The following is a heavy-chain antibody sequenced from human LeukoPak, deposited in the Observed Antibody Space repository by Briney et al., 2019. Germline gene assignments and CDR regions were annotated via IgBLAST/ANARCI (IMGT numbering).Heavy chain of an antibody. D-gene: IGHD3-10*01. Sequence: ASVKVSCKASGYTFTSYYMHWVRQAPGQGLEWMGIINPSGGSTSYAQKFQGRVTMTRDTSTSTVYMELSSLRSEDTAAYYRARAKFYYGSGSYPIGYWGQGTLVTVSS. CDR3: ARAKFYYGSGSYPIGY. CDR2: INPSGGST. V-gene: IGHV1-46*01. J-gene: IGHJ4*02. CDR1: GYTFTSYY.